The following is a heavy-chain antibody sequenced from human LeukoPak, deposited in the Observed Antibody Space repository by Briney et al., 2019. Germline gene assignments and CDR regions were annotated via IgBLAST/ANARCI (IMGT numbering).Heavy chain of an antibody. CDR1: GGSISHYY. V-gene: IGHV4-59*01. D-gene: IGHD5-24*01. J-gene: IGHJ3*02. CDR3: ARVRNYPDAFDI. Sequence: SETLSLTCTVSGGSISHYYWAWIRQPPGKGLEWIGYIYDTGSTKYNPSLKSRLTISLHTSRNQFSLNLSSLTAADTAIYYCARVRNYPDAFDIWGQGRMVTVSS. CDR2: IYDTGST.